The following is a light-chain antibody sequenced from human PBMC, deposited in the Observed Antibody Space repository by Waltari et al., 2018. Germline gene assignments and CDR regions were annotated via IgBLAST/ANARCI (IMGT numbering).Light chain of an antibody. Sequence: QSVLTHPPSVSGTPGQRVPISCSGSNSTIGGNSIHWYQQLPGTAPKLLIYNDNQGPSGVPDRFSASKSGTSASLAITGLQSEDDAYYYCAVWDDSLGGVFGGGTKLTVL. V-gene: IGLV1-44*01. CDR2: NDN. CDR1: NSTIGGNS. J-gene: IGLJ3*02. CDR3: AVWDDSLGGV.